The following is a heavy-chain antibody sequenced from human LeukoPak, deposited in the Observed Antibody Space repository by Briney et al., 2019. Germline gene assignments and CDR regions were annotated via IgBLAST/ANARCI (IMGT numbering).Heavy chain of an antibody. V-gene: IGHV3-74*01. J-gene: IGHJ6*03. Sequence: GGSLRLSCAASGFTFSSYEMNWVRQAPGKGLVWVSRINSDGSSTNYADSVKGRFTISKDNAKNTLYLQMNSLRAEDAAVYYCASFVYEYYYMDVWGKGTAVTVSS. CDR2: INSDGSST. CDR3: ASFVYEYYYMDV. CDR1: GFTFSSYE. D-gene: IGHD5/OR15-5a*01.